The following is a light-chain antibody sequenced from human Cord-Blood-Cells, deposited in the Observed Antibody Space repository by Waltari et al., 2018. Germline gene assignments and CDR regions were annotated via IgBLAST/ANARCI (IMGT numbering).Light chain of an antibody. J-gene: IGLJ2*01. CDR2: YDS. CDR1: NIGSQS. V-gene: IGLV3-21*04. Sequence: SYVLTQPPSVSVAPGKTARITYGGNNIGSQSVHWYQQKPGQAPVLVIYYDSDRPSGIPGRCSGDKGGNTATLTISGGEAGDEGDYYCQVWDRSSDHYVGFGGGTKLAVL. CDR3: QVWDRSSDHYVG.